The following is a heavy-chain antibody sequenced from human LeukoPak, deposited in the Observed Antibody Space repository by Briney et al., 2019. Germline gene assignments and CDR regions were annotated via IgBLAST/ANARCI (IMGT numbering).Heavy chain of an antibody. D-gene: IGHD3-22*01. V-gene: IGHV4-39*01. CDR2: IYYSGRT. CDR3: ARRRYYDGSGYLE. Sequence: TESIRGSVSARCGSRSGCNWDSIRQPPVKRLESIGTIYYSGRTYYSRSLKSRVTMSVGPSNNQFSLILRSVTAADTALYYCARRRYYDGSGYLEWGQGTLLSVSS. CDR1: ARCGSRSGCN. J-gene: IGHJ1*01.